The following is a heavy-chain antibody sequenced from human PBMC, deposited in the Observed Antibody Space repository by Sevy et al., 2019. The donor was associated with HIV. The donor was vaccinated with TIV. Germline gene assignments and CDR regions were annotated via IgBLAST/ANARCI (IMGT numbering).Heavy chain of an antibody. Sequence: GGSLRLSCAASGFTFNFHGMHWVRQAPGKGLEWVAFIWHDGSNKYMADSVKGRFTITRDKSKNTLFLQMNSLTVEDTAVYDCARETDNSARWLDPWGQGTLVTVSS. J-gene: IGHJ5*02. V-gene: IGHV3-30*02. CDR1: GFTFNFHG. CDR2: IWHDGSNK. CDR3: ARETDNSARWLDP. D-gene: IGHD4-4*01.